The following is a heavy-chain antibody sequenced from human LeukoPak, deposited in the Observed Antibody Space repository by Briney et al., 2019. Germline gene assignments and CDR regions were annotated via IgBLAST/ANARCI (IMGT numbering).Heavy chain of an antibody. Sequence: GGSLRLSCAASGFTFSSYGMHWVRQAPGKGLEWVAVISYDGSNKYYADSVKGRFTISRDNSKNTLYLQMNSLRAEDTAVYYCAKGTRSTYSSSWYEAFDIWGQGTMVTVSS. D-gene: IGHD6-13*01. CDR2: ISYDGSNK. CDR3: AKGTRSTYSSSWYEAFDI. V-gene: IGHV3-30*18. CDR1: GFTFSSYG. J-gene: IGHJ3*02.